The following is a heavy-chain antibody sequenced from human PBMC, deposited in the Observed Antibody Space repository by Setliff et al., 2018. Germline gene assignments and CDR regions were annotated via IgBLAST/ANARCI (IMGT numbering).Heavy chain of an antibody. J-gene: IGHJ6*01. CDR2: IDNRGTT. V-gene: IGHV4-59*01. CDR3: ARDPLAASGTIYYGLDV. Sequence: TLSLTCSVSGASITTYYWHWIRQPPGKGLEWIGFIDNRGTTNYNPALKSRVTISTDASKNHFALTLTSMTAADTAVYYCARDPLAASGTIYYGLDVWG. CDR1: GASITTYY. D-gene: IGHD6-13*01.